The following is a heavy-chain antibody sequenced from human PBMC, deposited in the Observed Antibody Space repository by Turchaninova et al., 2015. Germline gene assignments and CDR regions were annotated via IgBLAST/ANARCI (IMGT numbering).Heavy chain of an antibody. CDR3: ARGVYDSNLFWYFDL. CDR1: GYTFTSYA. D-gene: IGHD3-22*01. Sequence: QVQLVQSGAEVKKPGASVKVSCKASGYTFTSYANGWVRRAPGQGLEGMGCICPYNGNTNYAQKLQGRVTLTTDTSASTAYMELRSLRSDDTAVYYCARGVYDSNLFWYFDLWGRGTLVTVSS. V-gene: IGHV1-18*01. CDR2: ICPYNGNT. J-gene: IGHJ2*01.